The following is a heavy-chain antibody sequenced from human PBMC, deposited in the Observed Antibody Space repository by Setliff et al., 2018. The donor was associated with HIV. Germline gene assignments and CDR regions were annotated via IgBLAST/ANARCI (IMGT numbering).Heavy chain of an antibody. Sequence: GGSLRLSCAASGYTFSSYWMAWVRQCPGKGLEWVANIQQHGSEIHYADSVKGRFTISRDNAKNSVYLQMHSLRVEDTAVYYCAAVPWGHSSLIIDHWGQGTPVTVSS. D-gene: IGHD3-16*01. CDR2: IQQHGSEI. V-gene: IGHV3-7*02. CDR3: AAVPWGHSSLIIDH. J-gene: IGHJ4*02. CDR1: GYTFSSYW.